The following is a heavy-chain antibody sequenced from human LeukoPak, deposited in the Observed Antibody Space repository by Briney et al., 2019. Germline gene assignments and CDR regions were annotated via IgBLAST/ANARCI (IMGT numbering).Heavy chain of an antibody. CDR2: ISWNSGSI. J-gene: IGHJ4*02. Sequence: PGRSLRLSCAASGFTFDDYAMHWVRQAPGKGLEWVSGISWNSGSIGYADSVKGRFTISRDNAKNSLYLQMNSLRAEDTALYYCAKSTETTVTFSLDYWGQGTLVTVSS. CDR1: GFTFDDYA. V-gene: IGHV3-9*01. D-gene: IGHD4-17*01. CDR3: AKSTETTVTFSLDY.